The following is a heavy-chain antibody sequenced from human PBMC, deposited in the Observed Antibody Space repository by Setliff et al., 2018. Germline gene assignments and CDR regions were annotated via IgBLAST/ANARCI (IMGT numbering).Heavy chain of an antibody. CDR1: GFTFSTHA. D-gene: IGHD1-1*01. J-gene: IGHJ6*03. V-gene: IGHV3-48*04. CDR3: ARGPWKHSAYYYYYYKYV. CDR2: IISNSLTI. Sequence: PGGSLRLSCGASGFTFSTHAMHWVRQAPGKGLEWVSYIISNSLTIHYADSVRGRFTISRDNAKNTLFLQMNSLRAEDTAVYYCARGPWKHSAYYYYYYKYVWGKGTTVTVSS.